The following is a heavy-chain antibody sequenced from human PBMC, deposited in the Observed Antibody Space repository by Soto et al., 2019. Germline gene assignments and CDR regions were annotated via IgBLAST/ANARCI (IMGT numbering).Heavy chain of an antibody. V-gene: IGHV1-18*01. D-gene: IGHD2-2*01. CDR1: GYTFTSYG. J-gene: IGHJ6*03. CDR3: ASGDIVVVPAAIKGDYYYYYMDV. Sequence: GASVKVSCKASGYTFTSYGISWVRQAPGQGLEWMGWISAYNGNTNYAQKLQGRVTMTTDTSTSTAYMELRSLRSDDTAVYYCASGDIVVVPAAIKGDYYYYYMDVWGKGTTVTVSS. CDR2: ISAYNGNT.